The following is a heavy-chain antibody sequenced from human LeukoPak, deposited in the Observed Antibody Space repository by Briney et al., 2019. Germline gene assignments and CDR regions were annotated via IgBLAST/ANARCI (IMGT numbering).Heavy chain of an antibody. CDR1: GGSISSYY. J-gene: IGHJ3*02. CDR3: ARDRADYGDYVRAFDI. V-gene: IGHV4-4*07. CDR2: IYTSGST. D-gene: IGHD4-17*01. Sequence: SETLSLTCTVSGGSISSYYWSWIRQPAGKGLEWIGRIYTSGSTNYNPSLKSRVTMSVDTSKNQFSLKLSSVTAADTAVYYCARDRADYGDYVRAFDIWGQGTMVTVSS.